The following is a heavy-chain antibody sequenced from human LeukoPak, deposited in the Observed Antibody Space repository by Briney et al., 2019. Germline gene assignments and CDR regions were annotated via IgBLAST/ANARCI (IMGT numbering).Heavy chain of an antibody. CDR3: ARLHPVQGYRESGYYYYYDMDV. V-gene: IGHV1-69*13. Sequence: SVKVSCKASGGTFSSYAISWVRQAPGQGLEWMGGIIPIFGTANYAQKFQGRVTITADESTSTAYMELSSLRSEDTAVYYCARLHPVQGYRESGYYYYYDMDVWGKGTTVTVSS. J-gene: IGHJ6*04. D-gene: IGHD5-18*01. CDR1: GGTFSSYA. CDR2: IIPIFGTA.